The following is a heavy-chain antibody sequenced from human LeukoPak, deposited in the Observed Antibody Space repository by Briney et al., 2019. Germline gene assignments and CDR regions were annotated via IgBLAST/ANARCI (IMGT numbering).Heavy chain of an antibody. J-gene: IGHJ4*02. CDR2: INPSGGST. CDR1: GYTFTSYY. Sequence: ASVKVSCKASGYTFTSYYMHWVRQAPGQGLEWMGIINPSGGSTSYAQKFQGRVTMTRDTSTSTAYMELSRLRSDDTAMYYCARAVGTSRNFFDYWGQGTLVTVSS. D-gene: IGHD4-23*01. CDR3: ARAVGTSRNFFDY. V-gene: IGHV1-46*01.